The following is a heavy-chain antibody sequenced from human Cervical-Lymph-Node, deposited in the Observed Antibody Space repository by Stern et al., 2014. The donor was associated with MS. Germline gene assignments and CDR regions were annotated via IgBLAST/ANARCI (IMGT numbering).Heavy chain of an antibody. Sequence: QVQLVESGAEVKKPGSSVKVSCKASGGTFNTNVISWVRQAPGQGLEWMGGIIPIFGTALYAQKFQGRVTITANGSPRAVYMELSSLRSEDTAVYYCARAAYSTSSYNYWGQGTLVIVSS. V-gene: IGHV1-69*01. CDR2: IIPIFGTA. D-gene: IGHD6-6*01. CDR1: GGTFNTNV. CDR3: ARAAYSTSSYNY. J-gene: IGHJ4*02.